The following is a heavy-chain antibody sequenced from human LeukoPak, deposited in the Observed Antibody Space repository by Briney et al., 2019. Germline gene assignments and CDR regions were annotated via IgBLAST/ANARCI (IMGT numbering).Heavy chain of an antibody. CDR2: ISGSGGST. CDR3: AKAGQSTVTTRVNVSPFDY. J-gene: IGHJ4*02. CDR1: GFTFSSYA. D-gene: IGHD4-17*01. Sequence: GGSLRLSCAASGFTFSSYAMSWVRQAPGKGVEWVSAISGSGGSTYYADSVKGRFTISRDNSKNTLYLQMNSLRAEDTAVYYCAKAGQSTVTTRVNVSPFDYWGQGTLVTVSS. V-gene: IGHV3-23*01.